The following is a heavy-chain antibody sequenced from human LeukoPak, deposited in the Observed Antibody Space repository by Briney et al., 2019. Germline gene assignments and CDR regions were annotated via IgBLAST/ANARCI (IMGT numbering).Heavy chain of an antibody. Sequence: SETLSLTCTVSGGSISSSSYYWGWIRQPPGKGLEWIGSIYYSGSTYYNPSLKSRVTISVDTSKNQFSLRLSSVTAADTAVYYCARETEKQWRYWGHGTMVTVSS. CDR2: IYYSGST. D-gene: IGHD6-19*01. CDR3: ARETEKQWRY. V-gene: IGHV4-39*07. CDR1: GGSISSSSYY. J-gene: IGHJ3*01.